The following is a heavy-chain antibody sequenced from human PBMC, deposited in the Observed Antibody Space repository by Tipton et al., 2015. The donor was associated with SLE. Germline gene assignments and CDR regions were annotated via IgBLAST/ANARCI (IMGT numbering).Heavy chain of an antibody. CDR1: GGSISSYY. CDR2: IYYSGST. V-gene: IGHV4-59*01. CDR3: ARGGLGSDLRGSIYFGS. Sequence: TLSLTCTVSGGSISSYYWSWIRQPPGKGLEWIGYIYYSGSTNYNPSLKSRVTISGDTSKTHFSLRLNSVTAADTAVYYCARGGLGSDLRGSIYFGSWGQGTLVTVSS. J-gene: IGHJ4*02. D-gene: IGHD7-27*01.